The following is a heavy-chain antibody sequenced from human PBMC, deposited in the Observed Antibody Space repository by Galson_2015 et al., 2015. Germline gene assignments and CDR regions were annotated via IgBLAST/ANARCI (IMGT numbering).Heavy chain of an antibody. J-gene: IGHJ5*02. CDR3: ARAMAAPNYDILTAGWFDP. V-gene: IGHV4-39*07. D-gene: IGHD3-9*01. Sequence: IGSIYYSGSTYYHPSLKSRVTISVDTPKNQFSLKLSSVTAADTAVYYCARAMAAPNYDILTAGWFDPWGQGTLVTVSS. CDR2: IYYSGST.